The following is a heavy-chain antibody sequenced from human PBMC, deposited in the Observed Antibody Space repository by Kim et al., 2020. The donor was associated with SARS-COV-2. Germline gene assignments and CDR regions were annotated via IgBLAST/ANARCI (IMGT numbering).Heavy chain of an antibody. CDR3: ASGYCSGGSCSYYFDY. V-gene: IGHV1-69*04. CDR1: GGTFSSYA. CDR2: IIPIFGIA. D-gene: IGHD2-15*01. Sequence: SVKVSCKASGGTFSSYAISWVRQAPGQGLEWMGRIIPIFGIANYAQKFQGRVTITADKSTGTAYMELSSLRSEDTAVYYCASGYCSGGSCSYYFDYWGQGTLVTVSS. J-gene: IGHJ4*02.